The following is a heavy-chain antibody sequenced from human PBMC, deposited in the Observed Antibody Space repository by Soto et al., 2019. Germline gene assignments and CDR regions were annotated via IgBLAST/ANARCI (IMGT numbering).Heavy chain of an antibody. D-gene: IGHD6-13*01. J-gene: IGHJ6*02. CDR3: ARDGLAEPKSGEFAMDV. Sequence: ASVKVSCKASGYTFTAFYIHWVRQAPGQGLEWMGWINPKSGGAKYAQRLQGRVTMTSDTSTSTAYMELSRLRSDDTAVYFCARDGLAEPKSGEFAMDVWGQGTTVTVYS. CDR2: INPKSGGA. V-gene: IGHV1-2*02. CDR1: GYTFTAFY.